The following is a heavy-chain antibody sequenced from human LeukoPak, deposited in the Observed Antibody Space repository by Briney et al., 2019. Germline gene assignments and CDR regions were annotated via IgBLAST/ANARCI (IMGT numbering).Heavy chain of an antibody. J-gene: IGHJ4*02. D-gene: IGHD3-3*01. V-gene: IGHV4-39*01. CDR1: GGSISSSSYY. CDR3: ASIRRFLEWLLCFDY. CDR2: IYYSGST. Sequence: SETLSLTCTVSGGSISSSSYYWGWIRQPPGEGLEWIGSIYYSGSTYYNPSLKSRVTISVDTSKNQFSLKLSSVTAADTAVYYCASIRRFLEWLLCFDYWGQGTLVTVSS.